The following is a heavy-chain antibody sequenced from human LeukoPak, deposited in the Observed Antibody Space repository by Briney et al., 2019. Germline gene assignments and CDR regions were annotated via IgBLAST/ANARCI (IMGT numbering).Heavy chain of an antibody. CDR1: RFTFNSYS. D-gene: IGHD2-15*01. Sequence: PGGALRLPCAASRFTFNSYSMKWVRQAPGEGVEWVSSISSSSSYIYYADSVKGRFTISRDNAKNSLYLQMNSLRAEDTAVYYCARGDCSGGSCYQAWGQGTLVSVSS. CDR3: ARGDCSGGSCYQA. CDR2: ISSSSSYI. V-gene: IGHV3-21*01. J-gene: IGHJ4*02.